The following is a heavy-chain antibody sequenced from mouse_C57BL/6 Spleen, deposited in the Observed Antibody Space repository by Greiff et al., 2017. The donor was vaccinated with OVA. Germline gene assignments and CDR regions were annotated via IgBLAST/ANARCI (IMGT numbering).Heavy chain of an antibody. Sequence: VQLQQSGPELVKPGASVKISCKASGYSFTSYYIHWVKQRPGQGLEWIGWIYPGSGNTKYNEKFKGKATLTADTSSSTAYMQLSSLTSEDSAVYYCARWDGLYYFDYWGQGTTLTVSS. D-gene: IGHD2-3*01. V-gene: IGHV1-66*01. J-gene: IGHJ2*01. CDR1: GYSFTSYY. CDR2: IYPGSGNT. CDR3: ARWDGLYYFDY.